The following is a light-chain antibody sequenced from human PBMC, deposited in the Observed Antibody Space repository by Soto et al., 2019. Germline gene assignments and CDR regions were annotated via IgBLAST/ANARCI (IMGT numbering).Light chain of an antibody. V-gene: IGKV2-28*01. J-gene: IGKJ2*01. CDR3: MQALQTPYT. CDR1: QSLLHSNGYNY. CDR2: LGS. Sequence: VMAQSPLSLPVTPGEPASISCRSSQSLLHSNGYNYLDWYLQKPGQSPQLLIYLGSDRASGVPDRFSGSGSGTDFTLKISRVEPEDVGVYYCMQALQTPYTFGQGTKLEIK.